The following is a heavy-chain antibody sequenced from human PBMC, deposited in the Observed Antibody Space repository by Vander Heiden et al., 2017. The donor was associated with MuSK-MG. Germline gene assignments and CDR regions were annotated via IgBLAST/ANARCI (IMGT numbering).Heavy chain of an antibody. Sequence: QVQLVESGGGVVQPGRSLRLYCLASGFTFSSYGRHWVRQAPGKGLEWVALISNDGSNKDYADSVKGRFTISRDNSKNTLYLQMNSLRAEDTAVYYCAKDLYSYGHGYFDYWGQGTLVTVSS. CDR3: AKDLYSYGHGYFDY. V-gene: IGHV3-30*18. CDR2: ISNDGSNK. D-gene: IGHD5-18*01. J-gene: IGHJ4*02. CDR1: GFTFSSYG.